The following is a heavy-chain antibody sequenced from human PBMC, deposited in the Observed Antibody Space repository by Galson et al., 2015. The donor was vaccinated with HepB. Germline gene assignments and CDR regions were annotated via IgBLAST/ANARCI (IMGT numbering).Heavy chain of an antibody. D-gene: IGHD3-10*01. CDR3: ARDPEVLLWFGELSRPTKYGMDV. J-gene: IGHJ6*02. CDR1: GGTFSSYA. V-gene: IGHV1-69*04. Sequence: SVKVSCKASGGTFSSYAISWVRQAPGQGLEWMGRIIPILGIANYAQKLQGRVTMTRDTSTSTVYMELSSLRSEDTAVYYCARDPEVLLWFGELSRPTKYGMDVWGQGTTVTVSS. CDR2: IIPILGIA.